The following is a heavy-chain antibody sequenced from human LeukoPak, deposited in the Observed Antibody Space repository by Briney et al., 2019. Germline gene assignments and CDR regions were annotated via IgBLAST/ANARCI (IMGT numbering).Heavy chain of an antibody. V-gene: IGHV3-53*01. CDR2: IYSDNT. D-gene: IGHD6-13*01. J-gene: IGHJ4*02. CDR1: GFTVSSNS. CDR3: ARVRTAAGRYIDY. Sequence: GGSLRLSCTVSGFTVSSNSMSWVRQAPGKGLEWVSFIYSDNTHYSDSVKGRFTISRDNSKNTLYLQMSSLRAEDTAVYYCARVRTAAGRYIDYWGQGTLVTVSS.